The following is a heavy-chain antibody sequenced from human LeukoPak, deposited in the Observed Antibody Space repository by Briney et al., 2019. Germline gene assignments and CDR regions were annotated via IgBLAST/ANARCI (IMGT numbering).Heavy chain of an antibody. CDR1: GYSFTSYW. CDR2: IYPGDSDT. V-gene: IGHV5-51*01. CDR3: ARSGTPYNWKPQHYFDY. D-gene: IGHD1-20*01. J-gene: IGHJ4*02. Sequence: GESLKISCKGSGYSFTSYWIGWVRQMPGKGLEWMGIIYPGDSDTRYSPSFQGQVTISADKSISTAYLQWSSLKASDTAMYYCARSGTPYNWKPQHYFDYWGQGTLVTVSS.